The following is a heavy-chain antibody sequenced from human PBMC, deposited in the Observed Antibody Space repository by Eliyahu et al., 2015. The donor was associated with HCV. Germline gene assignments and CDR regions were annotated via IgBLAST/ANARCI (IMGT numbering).Heavy chain of an antibody. CDR3: ARHALSRWLYYFDY. D-gene: IGHD5-24*01. V-gene: IGHV4-39*01. J-gene: IGHJ4*02. Sequence: QLQLQESGPGLVKPSETLSLTCTVSGGSIRSSSYYWGWIRQPPGKGLEWIGSIYYSGSTYYNPSLKSRVTISVDTSKNQFSLKLSSVTAADTAVYYCARHALSRWLYYFDYWGQGTLVTVSS. CDR1: GGSIRSSSYY. CDR2: IYYSGST.